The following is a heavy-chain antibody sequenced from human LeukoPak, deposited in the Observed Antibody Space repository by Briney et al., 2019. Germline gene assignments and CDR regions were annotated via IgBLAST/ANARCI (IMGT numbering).Heavy chain of an antibody. V-gene: IGHV3-30*04. CDR1: GFTFTNYA. J-gene: IGHJ4*02. D-gene: IGHD5-12*01. CDR3: ARCVMGYSGYDFDY. CDR2: ISYDETNK. Sequence: GGSLRLSCAASGFTFTNYAMHWVRQAPGKGLEWVAVISYDETNKYYEDSVKGRFTISRDSAKNTLYLQMNSLRAEDTAVYYCARCVMGYSGYDFDYWGQGTLVTVSS.